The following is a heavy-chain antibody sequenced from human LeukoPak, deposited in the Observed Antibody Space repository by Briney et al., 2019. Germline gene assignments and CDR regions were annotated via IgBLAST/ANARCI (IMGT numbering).Heavy chain of an antibody. V-gene: IGHV4-34*01. Sequence: SETLSLTCAVYGGSFSGYYWSWIRQPPGKGLEWIGEINHSGSTNYNPSLKSRVTISVDTSKNQFSLKLSSVTAADTAVYYCARSGAKQPVRRHNWFDPWGQGTLVTVSS. CDR1: GGSFSGYY. J-gene: IGHJ5*02. D-gene: IGHD6-6*01. CDR2: INHSGST. CDR3: ARSGAKQPVRRHNWFDP.